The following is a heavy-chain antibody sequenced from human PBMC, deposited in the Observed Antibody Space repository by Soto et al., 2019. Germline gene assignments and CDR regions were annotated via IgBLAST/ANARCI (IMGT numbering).Heavy chain of an antibody. J-gene: IGHJ4*02. V-gene: IGHV4-61*01. Sequence: QVQLQESGPGLVKPSETLSLTCTVSGGSVSSGNYFWSWIRQPPGKGLEWIGYFYYTGSIDYNPSLKSRVTLSIDASKDQSSLRLSSVTAADTAVYYCARSMFYSDGSNYSPFDYWGQGTLVTVSS. CDR1: GGSVSSGNYF. CDR2: FYYTGSI. D-gene: IGHD3-22*01. CDR3: ARSMFYSDGSNYSPFDY.